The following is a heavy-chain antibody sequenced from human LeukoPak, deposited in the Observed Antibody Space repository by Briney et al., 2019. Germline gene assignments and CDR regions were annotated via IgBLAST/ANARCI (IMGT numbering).Heavy chain of an antibody. CDR1: GLTLSSYS. V-gene: IGHV3-21*01. CDR2: ISRSRSYI. CDR3: ASSHDSTLDYFDY. J-gene: IGHJ4*02. D-gene: IGHD3-22*01. Sequence: GGSLRLSCAASGLTLSSYSMNWVRHAPGKGLEWVSSISRSRSYIYYTDSVKGRFTISRDNAKNSLYLQMNSLRAEDTAVYYCASSHDSTLDYFDYWGQGTLVTVSS.